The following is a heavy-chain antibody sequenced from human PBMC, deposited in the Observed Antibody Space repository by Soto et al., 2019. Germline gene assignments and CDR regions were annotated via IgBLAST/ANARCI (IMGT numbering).Heavy chain of an antibody. D-gene: IGHD3-3*01. V-gene: IGHV3-33*01. J-gene: IGHJ6*02. CDR3: ARDPLITIYPRYMDV. CDR1: GFTFSSYG. CDR2: IWYDGSNK. Sequence: GGSLRLSCAASGFTFSSYGMHWVRRAPGKGLEWVAVIWYDGSNKYYADSVKGRFTISRDNSKNTLYLQMNSLRAEDTAVYYCARDPLITIYPRYMDVWGQGTTVTVSS.